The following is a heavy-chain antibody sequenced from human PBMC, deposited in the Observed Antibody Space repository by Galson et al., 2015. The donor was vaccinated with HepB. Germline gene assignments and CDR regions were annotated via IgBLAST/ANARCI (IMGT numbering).Heavy chain of an antibody. CDR3: AKATDYYDSSGYYRNDAFDI. J-gene: IGHJ3*02. V-gene: IGHV3-23*01. D-gene: IGHD3-22*01. CDR2: ISGSGGST. CDR1: GFTFSSYA. Sequence: SLRLSCAASGFTFSSYAMSWVRQAPGKGLEWVSAISGSGGSTYYADSVKGRFTISRDNSKNTLYLQMNSLRAEDTAVYYCAKATDYYDSSGYYRNDAFDIWGQGTMVTVSS.